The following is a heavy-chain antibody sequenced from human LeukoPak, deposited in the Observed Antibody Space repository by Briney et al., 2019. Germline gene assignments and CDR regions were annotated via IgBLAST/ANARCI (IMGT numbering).Heavy chain of an antibody. V-gene: IGHV3-11*01. D-gene: IGHD4-17*01. CDR2: ISSSGSTI. CDR1: GFTFSDYY. Sequence: GGSLRLSCAASGFTFSDYYMSWIRQAPGKGLEWVSYISSSGSTIYHADSVKGRFTISRDNAKNSLYLQMNSLRAEDTAVYYCARGTTVTSYYFDYWGQGTLVTVSS. J-gene: IGHJ4*02. CDR3: ARGTTVTSYYFDY.